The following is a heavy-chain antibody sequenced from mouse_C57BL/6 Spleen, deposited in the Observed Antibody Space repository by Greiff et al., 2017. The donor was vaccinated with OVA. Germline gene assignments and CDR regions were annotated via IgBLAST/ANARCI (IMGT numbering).Heavy chain of an antibody. D-gene: IGHD1-1*01. CDR1: GYAFSSSW. V-gene: IGHV1-82*01. CDR2: IYPGDGDT. CDR3: ARHYGSWYFDV. J-gene: IGHJ1*03. Sequence: QVQLQQSGPELVKPGASVKISCKASGYAFSSSWMNWVKQRPGKGLEWIGRIYPGDGDTNYNGKFKGKATLTADKSSSTAYMQLSSLTSEDSAVDFCARHYGSWYFDVWGTGTTVTVSS.